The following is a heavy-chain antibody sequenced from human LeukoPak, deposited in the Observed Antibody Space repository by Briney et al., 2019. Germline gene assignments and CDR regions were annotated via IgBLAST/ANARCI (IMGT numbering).Heavy chain of an antibody. V-gene: IGHV4-39*07. CDR3: ARGIIVGATWGENDNWFDP. CDR1: GGSISSSSYY. D-gene: IGHD1-26*01. Sequence: PSETLSLTCTVSGGSISSSSYYWGWIRQPPGKGLEWIGSIYYSGNTNYNPSLKSRVTISVDTSKNQFSLKLSSVTAADTAVYYCARGIIVGATWGENDNWFDPWGQGTLVTVSS. J-gene: IGHJ5*02. CDR2: IYYSGNT.